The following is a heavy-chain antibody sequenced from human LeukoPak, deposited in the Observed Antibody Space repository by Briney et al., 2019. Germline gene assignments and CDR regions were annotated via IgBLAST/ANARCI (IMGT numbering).Heavy chain of an antibody. CDR3: ARAPRNSSTMLDY. Sequence: ASVKVSCKASGYTFTGYYMHWVRQAPGQGLEWMGWINPNSGGTNYAQKFQGWVTMTRDTSISTAYMELSRLRSDDTAVYYCARAPRNSSTMLDYWGQGTLVTVSS. V-gene: IGHV1-2*04. CDR1: GYTFTGYY. J-gene: IGHJ4*02. CDR2: INPNSGGT. D-gene: IGHD6-13*01.